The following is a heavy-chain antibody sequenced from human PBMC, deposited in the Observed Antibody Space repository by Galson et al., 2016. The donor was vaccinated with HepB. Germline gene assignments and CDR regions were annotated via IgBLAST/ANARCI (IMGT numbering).Heavy chain of an antibody. J-gene: IGHJ4*02. CDR3: ARRRDFDILTGYWGEFDY. CDR2: ISYSGRT. V-gene: IGHV4-39*01. CDR1: GGSISSSDYY. D-gene: IGHD3-9*01. Sequence: SETLSLTCTVSGGSISSSDYYWGWIRQPPGKGLEWIGSISYSGRTYYNSPLKSRVTISVDTSKNQFSLKLTSVTAADTAVYFCARRRDFDILTGYWGEFDYWGQGTLVTVSS.